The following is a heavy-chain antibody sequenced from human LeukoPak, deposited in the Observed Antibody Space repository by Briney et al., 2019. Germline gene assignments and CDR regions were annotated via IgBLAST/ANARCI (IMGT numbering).Heavy chain of an antibody. V-gene: IGHV4-31*03. Sequence: SETLSLTCTVSGGSISSGGYYWSWIRQHPGKGLEWIGYIYYSGSTYYNPSLKSRVTISVDTSKNQFSLKPSSVTAADTAVYYCARGNTVTTDYFDYWGQGTLVTVSS. D-gene: IGHD4-17*01. CDR1: GGSISSGGYY. J-gene: IGHJ4*02. CDR3: ARGNTVTTDYFDY. CDR2: IYYSGST.